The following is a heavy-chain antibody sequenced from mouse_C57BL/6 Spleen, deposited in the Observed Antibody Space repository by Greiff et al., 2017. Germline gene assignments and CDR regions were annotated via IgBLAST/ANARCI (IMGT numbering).Heavy chain of an antibody. J-gene: IGHJ4*01. CDR3: ARGVYGNYFCAMDY. Sequence: QVQLQQPGAELVMPGASVKLSCKASGYTFTSYWMHWVKQRPGQGLEWIGEIDPSDSYTNYNQKFKGKATLTVDKSSSTAYMQLSSLTSEDSAVYYCARGVYGNYFCAMDYWGQGTSVTVSS. D-gene: IGHD2-1*01. CDR2: IDPSDSYT. V-gene: IGHV1-69*01. CDR1: GYTFTSYW.